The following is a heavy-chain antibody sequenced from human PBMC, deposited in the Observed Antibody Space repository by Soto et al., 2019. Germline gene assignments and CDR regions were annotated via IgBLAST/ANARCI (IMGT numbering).Heavy chain of an antibody. CDR2: IYYSGST. J-gene: IGHJ5*02. V-gene: IGHV4-59*01. CDR3: SSDRRAPSATYNWFDP. Sequence: SENLSLTCTVSGGSISSYYWSWIRQPPGKGLEWIGYIYYSGSTNYKPSLKSRGTISVDTKKKQFCLKLRSVTAAHTALYYCSSDRRAPSATYNWFDPWGQGTLVTVSS. CDR1: GGSISSYY. D-gene: IGHD2-2*01.